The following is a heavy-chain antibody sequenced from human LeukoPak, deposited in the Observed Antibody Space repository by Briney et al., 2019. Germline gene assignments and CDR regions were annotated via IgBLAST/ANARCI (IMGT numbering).Heavy chain of an antibody. CDR1: GFTFSSYA. CDR3: AKVPQRLWAVGSGSYYNEGFRAAGSGDYYFDY. Sequence: GGSLRLSCAASGFTFSSYAMSWVRQAPGKGLEWVSAISGSGGSTYYADSVKGRFTISRDNSKNTLYLQMNSLRAEDTAVYYCAKVPQRLWAVGSGSYYNEGFRAAGSGDYYFDYWGQGTLVTVSS. J-gene: IGHJ4*02. D-gene: IGHD3-10*01. CDR2: ISGSGGST. V-gene: IGHV3-23*01.